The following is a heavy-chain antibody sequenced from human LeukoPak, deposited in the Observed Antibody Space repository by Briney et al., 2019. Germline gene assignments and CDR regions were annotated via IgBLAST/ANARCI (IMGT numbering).Heavy chain of an antibody. V-gene: IGHV3-72*01. CDR3: AREIKILWFGESFRYYYGMDV. CDR2: TRNKANSYTT. CDR1: GFTFSDHY. J-gene: IGHJ6*02. Sequence: PGGSLRLSCAASGFTFSDHYMDWVRQAPGKGLEWVGRTRNKANSYTTDYAASVKGRFTISRDDSKNSLYLQMNSLKTEDTAVYFCAREIKILWFGESFRYYYGMDVWGQGTTVTVSS. D-gene: IGHD3-10*01.